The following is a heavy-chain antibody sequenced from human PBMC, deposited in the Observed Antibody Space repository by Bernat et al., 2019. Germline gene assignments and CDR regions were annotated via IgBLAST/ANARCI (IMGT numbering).Heavy chain of an antibody. D-gene: IGHD4/OR15-4a*01. J-gene: IGHJ4*02. CDR3: ARDGTMADDY. CDR2: ISSSSSTI. V-gene: IGHV3-48*01. Sequence: EVQLVESGGGLVQPGGSLRLSCAASGFTFSSYSMNWVRQAPGKGLEWVSYISSSSSTIYYADSVNGRFTISRDNAKNSLFLQMNSLRAEDTAVYYCARDGTMADDYWGQGTLVTVSS. CDR1: GFTFSSYS.